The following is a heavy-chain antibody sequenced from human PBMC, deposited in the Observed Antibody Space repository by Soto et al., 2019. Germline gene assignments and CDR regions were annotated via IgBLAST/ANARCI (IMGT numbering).Heavy chain of an antibody. CDR1: GYTFTSYA. J-gene: IGHJ6*02. Sequence: GASVKVSCKASGYTFTSYAMHWVRQAPGQRLEWMGWINAGNGNTKYSQKFQGRVTITRDTSASTAYMELSSLRSEDTAVYYCGRDGVDFWCAAAGEYYYYGMDVWGQGTTVTVSS. CDR3: GRDGVDFWCAAAGEYYYYGMDV. D-gene: IGHD6-13*01. V-gene: IGHV1-3*01. CDR2: INAGNGNT.